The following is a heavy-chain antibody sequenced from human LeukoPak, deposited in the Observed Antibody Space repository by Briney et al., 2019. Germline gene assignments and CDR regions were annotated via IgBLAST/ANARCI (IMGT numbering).Heavy chain of an antibody. D-gene: IGHD6-6*01. CDR1: GFTLSNAW. V-gene: IGHV3-15*01. CDR2: IKSKTNGETR. CDR3: AGGGGRRYSSSNWFDP. J-gene: IGHJ5*02. Sequence: PGGSLRLSCAASGFTLSNAWMNWVRQAPGKGLEWVGLIKSKTNGETRDYAAPVKGRFTISRDNSKNSLYLQMNSLRAEDTAVYYCAGGGGRRYSSSNWFDPWGQGTLVTVSS.